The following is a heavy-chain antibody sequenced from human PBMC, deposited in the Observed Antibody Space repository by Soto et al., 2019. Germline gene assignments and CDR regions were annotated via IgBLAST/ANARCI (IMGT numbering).Heavy chain of an antibody. CDR1: GFSLSTSGVG. Sequence: QITLKESGPTLVKPTQTLTLTCTFSGFSLSTSGVGVGWIRQPPGKALEWLALIYWDDDKGYSPSLKSRFTITKDSSKSQVVLTMTNMDPVDTATYYCAHSQYTSSWYALDFWGQGTLVTVSS. J-gene: IGHJ4*02. V-gene: IGHV2-5*02. CDR2: IYWDDDK. CDR3: AHSQYTSSWYALDF. D-gene: IGHD6-13*01.